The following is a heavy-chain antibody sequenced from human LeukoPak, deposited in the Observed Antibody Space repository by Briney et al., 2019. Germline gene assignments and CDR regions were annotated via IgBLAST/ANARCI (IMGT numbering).Heavy chain of an antibody. CDR3: TRHGGSGSYVPLDY. D-gene: IGHD1-26*01. Sequence: GGSLRLSCAASGFTFSGSAMHWVRQASGKGLEWVGRIRSKANSYATAYAASVKGRFTMCRDDSKNTAYLQMTSLKPEDTAVYYCTRHGGSGSYVPLDYWGQGTLVTVSS. CDR2: IRSKANSYAT. CDR1: GFTFSGSA. V-gene: IGHV3-73*01. J-gene: IGHJ4*02.